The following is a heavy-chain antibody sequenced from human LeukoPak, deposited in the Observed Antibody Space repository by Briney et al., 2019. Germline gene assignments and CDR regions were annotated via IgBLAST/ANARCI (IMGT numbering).Heavy chain of an antibody. D-gene: IGHD2-15*01. J-gene: IGHJ4*02. Sequence: PSQTLSLTCTVSGGSISTSSYYWGWIRQPPGKGLEWIGTIYYSGTTYYNPSLKSRVTISVDTSKNQFSLKLSSVTAADTAVYYCARRGSGSRGDFDYWGQGTLVTVSS. V-gene: IGHV4-39*01. CDR2: IYYSGTT. CDR3: ARRGSGSRGDFDY. CDR1: GGSISTSSYY.